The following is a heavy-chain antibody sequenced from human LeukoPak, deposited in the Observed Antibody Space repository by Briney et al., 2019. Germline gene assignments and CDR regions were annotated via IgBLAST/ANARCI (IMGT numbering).Heavy chain of an antibody. D-gene: IGHD4-17*01. CDR3: ASKDYDYAFDI. CDR2: LYYRGRS. V-gene: IGHV4-39*01. J-gene: IGHJ3*02. Sequence: SETLSLTCTVSGGSINTNSHFWGWIRQPPGKGLEWVGTLYYRGRSYNNPSLKSRVTISVDTSKNQFSLTLSSVTAADTAVYYCASKDYDYAFDIWGQGTMVTVSS. CDR1: GGSINTNSHF.